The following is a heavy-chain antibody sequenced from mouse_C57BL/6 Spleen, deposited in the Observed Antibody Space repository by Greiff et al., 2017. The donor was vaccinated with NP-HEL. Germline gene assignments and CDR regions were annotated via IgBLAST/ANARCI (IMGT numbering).Heavy chain of an antibody. Sequence: QVQLKQSGPELVKPGASVKISCKASGYAFSSSWMNWVKQRPGKGLEWIGRIYPGDGDTNYNGKFKGKATLTADKSSSTAYMQLSSLTSEDSAVYFCAAWDLAWFAYWGQGTLVTVSA. CDR2: IYPGDGDT. CDR3: AAWDLAWFAY. CDR1: GYAFSSSW. V-gene: IGHV1-82*01. J-gene: IGHJ3*01. D-gene: IGHD4-1*01.